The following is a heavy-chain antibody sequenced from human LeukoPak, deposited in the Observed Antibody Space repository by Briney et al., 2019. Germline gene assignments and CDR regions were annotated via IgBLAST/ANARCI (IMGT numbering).Heavy chain of an antibody. D-gene: IGHD3-10*01. CDR3: TRLGMAPRDFDY. CDR2: SRDKGNRYTT. Sequence: QTGGSLRLSCAASGFTFSDHYIDRVRQAPGKGLEWVGRSRDKGNRYTTAYAASVRGRFTISRDDSKNSLYLQMNSLKIEDTAVYYCTRLGMAPRDFDYWGQGTLVTVSS. J-gene: IGHJ4*02. CDR1: GFTFSDHY. V-gene: IGHV3-72*01.